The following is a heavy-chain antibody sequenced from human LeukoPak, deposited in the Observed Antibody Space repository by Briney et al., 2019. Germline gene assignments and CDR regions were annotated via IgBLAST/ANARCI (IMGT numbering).Heavy chain of an antibody. CDR2: ISPNNGNT. CDR3: ARVTTVGATKDFDP. Sequence: ASVKVSCKASSNTFVTYGISWVRQAPGHGLEWMEWISPNNGNTNYAQKFRGRVTMTRDTSTSTAYMELRSLRSDDAAVYYCARVTTVGATKDFDPWGQGTLVTVSP. V-gene: IGHV1-18*01. CDR1: SNTFVTYG. J-gene: IGHJ5*02. D-gene: IGHD1-26*01.